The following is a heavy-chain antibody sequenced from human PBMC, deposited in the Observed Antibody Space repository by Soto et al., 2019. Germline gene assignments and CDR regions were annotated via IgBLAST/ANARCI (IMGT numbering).Heavy chain of an antibody. D-gene: IGHD3-10*01. CDR2: INPNSGGT. CDR3: ARAEGYYGSETFFYYFDY. Sequence: ASVKVSCKASGYTFTGYYMHCVRQAPGQVLEWMGWINPNSGGTNSAQKFQGRVTMARDTSISTAYMELSRLRSDDTAVYYCARAEGYYGSETFFYYFDYWGQGTLVTVSS. V-gene: IGHV1-2*02. J-gene: IGHJ4*02. CDR1: GYTFTGYY.